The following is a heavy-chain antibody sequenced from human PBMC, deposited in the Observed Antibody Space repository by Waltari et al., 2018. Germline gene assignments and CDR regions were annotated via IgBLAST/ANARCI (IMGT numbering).Heavy chain of an antibody. D-gene: IGHD5-12*01. Sequence: QVQLVQSGAEVKKSGSSVKVSCMASGGTFSSYSISWVRQAPGQGLEGMGGIIPIFGTANYAQKFQGRVTISADESANTVYMQLSSLRFEDTAVYYCARNLRGRDGYNSYAFDLWGHGTLVSVSS. CDR2: IIPIFGTA. CDR1: GGTFSSYS. CDR3: ARNLRGRDGYNSYAFDL. V-gene: IGHV1-69*19. J-gene: IGHJ3*01.